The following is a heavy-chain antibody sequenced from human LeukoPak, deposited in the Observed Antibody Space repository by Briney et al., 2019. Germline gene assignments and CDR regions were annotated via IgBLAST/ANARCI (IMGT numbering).Heavy chain of an antibody. CDR1: GGSISSYY. CDR2: IYYSGST. CDR3: ARDPFFGELEAYYYGSGSPTSSGY. Sequence: SETLSLTCTVSGGSISSYYWSWIRQPPGKGLEWIGYIYYSGSTNYNPSLKSRVTISIDTSKNQFSLKLSSVTAADTAVYYCARDPFFGELEAYYYGSGSPTSSGYWGQGTLVTVSS. J-gene: IGHJ4*02. V-gene: IGHV4-59*12. D-gene: IGHD3-10*01.